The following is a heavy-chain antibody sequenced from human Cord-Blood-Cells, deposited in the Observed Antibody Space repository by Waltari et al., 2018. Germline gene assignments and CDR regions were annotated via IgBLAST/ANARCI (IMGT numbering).Heavy chain of an antibody. CDR3: ARKGYYDSSGYYAFDI. Sequence: QVQLVQSGAEVKKPGASVKVSCTASGYTFTSYAMHWVRQAPGQRLEWMGWINAGNVNTKYSQKFQGRVTITRDTSASTAYMELSSLRSEDTAVYYCARKGYYDSSGYYAFDIWGQGTMVTVSS. V-gene: IGHV1-3*01. CDR2: INAGNVNT. D-gene: IGHD3-22*01. CDR1: GYTFTSYA. J-gene: IGHJ3*02.